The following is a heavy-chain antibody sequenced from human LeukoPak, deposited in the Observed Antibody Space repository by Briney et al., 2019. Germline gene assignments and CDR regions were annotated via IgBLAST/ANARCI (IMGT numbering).Heavy chain of an antibody. CDR2: ISSSSNYI. J-gene: IGHJ4*02. V-gene: IGHV3-21*04. Sequence: GGSLRLSCAASGFTFSSYSMNWVRQAPGKGLEWVSSISSSSNYIYYADSVKGRFTISRDNAKNSLYLQMNSLRAEDTAVYYCAKGSSGSYYSHFDYWGQGTLVTVSS. CDR3: AKGSSGSYYSHFDY. D-gene: IGHD3-10*01. CDR1: GFTFSSYS.